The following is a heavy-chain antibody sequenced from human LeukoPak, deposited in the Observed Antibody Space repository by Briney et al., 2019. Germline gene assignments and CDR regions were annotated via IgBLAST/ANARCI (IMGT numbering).Heavy chain of an antibody. V-gene: IGHV3-30*03. Sequence: GRSPRLSCAASGFTFDDYAMHWVRQAPGKGLEWVAVISYDGSNKYYADSVKGRFTISRDNSKNTLYLQMNSLRAEDTAVYYCKVVPAPQRWFDPWGQGTLVTVSS. CDR2: ISYDGSNK. J-gene: IGHJ5*02. D-gene: IGHD2-2*01. CDR3: KVVPAPQRWFDP. CDR1: GFTFDDYA.